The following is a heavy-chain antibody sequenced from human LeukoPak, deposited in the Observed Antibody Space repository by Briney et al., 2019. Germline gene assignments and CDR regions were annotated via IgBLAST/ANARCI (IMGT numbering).Heavy chain of an antibody. D-gene: IGHD6-19*01. Sequence: GGSLRLSCTASGFTFSSYWMSWVRQAPGRGLEWVANIKEDGSEKYYVDSVTGRFTISRDNAKKSLYLQMNSLSAEDTAVYYCASQFWWAAVPGTLDYWGQGTLVTVSS. CDR2: IKEDGSEK. CDR3: ASQFWWAAVPGTLDY. J-gene: IGHJ4*02. CDR1: GFTFSSYW. V-gene: IGHV3-7*05.